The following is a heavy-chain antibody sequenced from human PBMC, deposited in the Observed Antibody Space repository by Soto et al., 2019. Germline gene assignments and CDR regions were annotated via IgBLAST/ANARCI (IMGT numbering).Heavy chain of an antibody. D-gene: IGHD1-1*01. V-gene: IGHV3-21*01. Sequence: GSLRLSCAASGFTFNSYSMNWVRQAPGKGLEWVSSISSSSTFIYDADSVKGRFSISRDSAKNSLFLQMNSLRAEDTAVYFCARGRPTGYSYYGMDVWGQGTTVTVSS. J-gene: IGHJ6*02. CDR1: GFTFNSYS. CDR3: ARGRPTGYSYYGMDV. CDR2: ISSSSTFI.